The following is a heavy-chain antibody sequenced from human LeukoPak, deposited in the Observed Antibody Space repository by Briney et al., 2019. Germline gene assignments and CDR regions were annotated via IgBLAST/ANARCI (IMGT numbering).Heavy chain of an antibody. CDR1: GFTFSSYA. J-gene: IGHJ4*02. Sequence: GGSLRLSCSASGFTFSSYAMHWVRQAPGKGLEHVSAISSNGGSTYYADSVKGRFTISRDNSKNTLYLQMSSLRAEDMAVYYCVKGHLVWELGDYFDYWGQGTLVTVSS. CDR2: ISSNGGST. CDR3: VKGHLVWELGDYFDY. V-gene: IGHV3-64D*09. D-gene: IGHD1-26*01.